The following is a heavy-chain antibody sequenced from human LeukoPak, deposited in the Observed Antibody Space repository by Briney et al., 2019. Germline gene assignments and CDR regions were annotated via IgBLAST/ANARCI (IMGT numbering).Heavy chain of an antibody. J-gene: IGHJ4*02. Sequence: GGSLRLSCSVSGFTVSSDYVSWVRQAPGKGLEGVSVVYPRGQTYYADSVKGRFTLSRDTLNNTLHLQMNSLRVEDTAVYYCARQTPEYYFGSGRKFDSWGQGTLVTVSS. D-gene: IGHD3-10*01. CDR2: VYPRGQT. V-gene: IGHV3-66*04. CDR3: ARQTPEYYFGSGRKFDS. CDR1: GFTVSSDY.